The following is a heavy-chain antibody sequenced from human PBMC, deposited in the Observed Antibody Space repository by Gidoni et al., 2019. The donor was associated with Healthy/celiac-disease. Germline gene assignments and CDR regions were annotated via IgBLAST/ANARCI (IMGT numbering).Heavy chain of an antibody. V-gene: IGHV3-74*01. Sequence: EVQLVESGGGLVQPGGSLRLSCAAPGSTFSSYWMHWVRQAPGKGLVWDSRINSDGSSTSYADSVKGRFTISRDTLYLQMNSLRAEDTAVYYCAREWVEAVAAVGMDVWGQGTTVTVSS. J-gene: IGHJ6*02. CDR1: GSTFSSYW. CDR2: INSDGSST. CDR3: AREWVEAVAAVGMDV. D-gene: IGHD6-19*01.